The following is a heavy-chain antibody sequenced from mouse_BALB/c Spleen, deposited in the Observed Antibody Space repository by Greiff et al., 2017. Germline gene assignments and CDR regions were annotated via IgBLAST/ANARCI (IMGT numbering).Heavy chain of an antibody. CDR3: DAVGGYDGRDY. V-gene: IGHV14-4*02. J-gene: IGHJ2*01. Sequence: EVQLQQSGAELVRSGASVKLSCTASGFNIKDYYMHWVKQRPEQGLEWIGWIDPENGDTEYAPKFKGKATMTADTSSNTAYLQLSSLTSEDTAVYYCDAVGGYDGRDYWGQGTTLTVSS. CDR1: GFNIKDYY. D-gene: IGHD2-2*01. CDR2: IDPENGDT.